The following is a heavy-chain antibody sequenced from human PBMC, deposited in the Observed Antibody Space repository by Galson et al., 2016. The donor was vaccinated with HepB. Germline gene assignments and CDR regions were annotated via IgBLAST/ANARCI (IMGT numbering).Heavy chain of an antibody. D-gene: IGHD5-24*01. CDR1: GGSISSSSYY. CDR2: IYYSGST. Sequence: LSLTCTVSGGSISSSSYYWDWIRQPPGKGLEWIGSIYYSGSTYYKPSLKSRVTISVDTSKNQFSLKLSSVTAADTAVYYYARNERRWLHSPYYFDSWGQGTLVTVSS. V-gene: IGHV4-39*01. J-gene: IGHJ4*02. CDR3: ARNERRWLHSPYYFDS.